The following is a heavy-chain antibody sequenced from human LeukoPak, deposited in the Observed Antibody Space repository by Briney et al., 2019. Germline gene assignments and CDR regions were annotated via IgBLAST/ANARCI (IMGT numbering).Heavy chain of an antibody. J-gene: IGHJ4*02. Sequence: PSYTLSLTSTVSGGSISSGYYYWSWIRQPPGKGLQRIGYIYYSGSTYYNPSLKSRVTISVDTSKTQFSLKLSSVTAADTAVYYCARELRWMYYFDYWGQGTLVTVSS. CDR3: ARELRWMYYFDY. D-gene: IGHD4-23*01. CDR2: IYYSGST. V-gene: IGHV4-30-4*01. CDR1: GGSISSGYYY.